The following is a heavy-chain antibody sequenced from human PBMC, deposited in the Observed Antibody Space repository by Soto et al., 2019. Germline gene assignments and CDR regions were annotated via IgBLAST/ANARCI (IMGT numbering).Heavy chain of an antibody. CDR2: FDPEDGET. J-gene: IGHJ4*02. Sequence: VKVSCKVSGYTLTELSMHWVRQAPGKGLEWMGGFDPEDGETIYAQKFQGRVTMIEDTSTDTAYMELSSLRSEDTAVYYCATSFLRAAVTGFDYWGQGTLVTVSS. CDR1: GYTLTELS. V-gene: IGHV1-24*01. D-gene: IGHD4-17*01. CDR3: ATSFLRAAVTGFDY.